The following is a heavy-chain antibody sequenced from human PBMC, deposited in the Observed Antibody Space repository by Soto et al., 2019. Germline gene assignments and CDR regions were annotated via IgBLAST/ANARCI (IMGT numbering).Heavy chain of an antibody. Sequence: GGSLRLSCAASGFTFSSYAMSWVRQAPGKGLEWVSAISGSGGSTYYADSVKGRFTISRDNSKNTLYLQMNSLRAEDTAVYYCAKDLYHASGSYFLSDDAFDIWGQGTMVTVSS. CDR1: GFTFSSYA. CDR3: AKDLYHASGSYFLSDDAFDI. CDR2: ISGSGGST. J-gene: IGHJ3*02. D-gene: IGHD3-10*01. V-gene: IGHV3-23*01.